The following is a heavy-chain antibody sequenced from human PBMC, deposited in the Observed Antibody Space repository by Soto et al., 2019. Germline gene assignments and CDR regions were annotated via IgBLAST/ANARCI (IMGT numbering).Heavy chain of an antibody. CDR3: ARLVIMIDPPAWFDP. CDR1: GYSFTSYW. J-gene: IGHJ5*02. Sequence: PGESLKISCKGSGYSFTSYWIGWVRQMPGKGLEWMGIIYPGDSDTRYSPSFQGQVTISADKSISTAYLQWSSLKAPDTAMYYCARLVIMIDPPAWFDPWGQGTLVTVSS. V-gene: IGHV5-51*01. CDR2: IYPGDSDT. D-gene: IGHD3-22*01.